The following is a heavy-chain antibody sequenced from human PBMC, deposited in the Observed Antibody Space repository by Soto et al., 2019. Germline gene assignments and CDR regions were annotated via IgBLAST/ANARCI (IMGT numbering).Heavy chain of an antibody. CDR2: INYSGST. D-gene: IGHD4-17*01. Sequence: QLQLQESGPGLVKPSETLSLTCTVSDGSISSSSYYWGWVRQPPGKGLEWIGSINYSGSTYYNPSLKSRVTVSGDTSKNQFALKPSSVTAADPAVCYCATTVTTILYFDYWGQGILVTVSS. CDR3: ATTVTTILYFDY. V-gene: IGHV4-39*01. CDR1: DGSISSSSYY. J-gene: IGHJ4*02.